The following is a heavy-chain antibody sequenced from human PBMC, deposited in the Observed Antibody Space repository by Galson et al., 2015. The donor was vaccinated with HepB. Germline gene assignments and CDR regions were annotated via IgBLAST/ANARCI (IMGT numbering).Heavy chain of an antibody. J-gene: IGHJ5*02. V-gene: IGHV2-5*02. CDR2: IYWDDDK. Sequence: PALVKPTQTLTLTCTFSGFSLSTSGACVGWIRQPPGKALEWLALIYWDDDKRYSPTLKNRLTISKDTSKNQVVLKMTNMDPVDTATYYCAHRLDSGYVAGWFDPWGQGIVVTVSS. CDR3: AHRLDSGYVAGWFDP. D-gene: IGHD5-12*01. CDR1: GFSLSTSGAC.